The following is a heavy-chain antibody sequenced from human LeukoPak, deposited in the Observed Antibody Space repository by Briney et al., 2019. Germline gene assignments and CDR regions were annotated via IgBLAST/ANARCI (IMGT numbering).Heavy chain of an antibody. CDR1: GFTFSSYW. V-gene: IGHV3-7*05. Sequence: PGGSLRLSCAASGFTFSSYWMSWVRQAPGKGLEWVDNIKQDGSEKYYVDSVKGRFTISRDNAKNSLYLQMNSLRAEDTAVYYCARDRVAVAGSFYYYYGMDVWGQGTTVTVSS. D-gene: IGHD6-19*01. CDR2: IKQDGSEK. J-gene: IGHJ6*02. CDR3: ARDRVAVAGSFYYYYGMDV.